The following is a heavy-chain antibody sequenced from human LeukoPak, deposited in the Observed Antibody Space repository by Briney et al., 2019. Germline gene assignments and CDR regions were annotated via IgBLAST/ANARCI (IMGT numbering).Heavy chain of an antibody. D-gene: IGHD6-13*01. CDR2: INPNSGGT. CDR3: ARDRTPLIRGAAGTRWFDP. V-gene: IGHV1-2*02. J-gene: IGHJ5*02. CDR1: GYTFTGYY. Sequence: ASVKVSCKASGYTFTGYYMHWVRQAPGQGLEWMGWINPNSGGTNYAQKFQGRVTMTRDTSISTAYMELSRLRSDDTAVYYCARDRTPLIRGAAGTRWFDPWGQGTLVTVSS.